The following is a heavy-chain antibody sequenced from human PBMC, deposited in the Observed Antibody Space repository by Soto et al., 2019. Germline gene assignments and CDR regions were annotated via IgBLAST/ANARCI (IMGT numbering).Heavy chain of an antibody. D-gene: IGHD2-2*01. CDR3: AREGRGYCSSSTCPGI. V-gene: IGHV3-7*01. CDR2: INEDGSEK. CDR1: GFTFSGFA. J-gene: IGHJ1*01. Sequence: EVQLVELGGGLVQPGGSLRLSCAGSGFTFSGFAMNWVRQAPGKGLEWVANINEDGSEKYYVDSVKGRFTISRDNPKNSLHLQMNSLRVEDTAVYYCAREGRGYCSSSTCPGIWGQGTLVTVSS.